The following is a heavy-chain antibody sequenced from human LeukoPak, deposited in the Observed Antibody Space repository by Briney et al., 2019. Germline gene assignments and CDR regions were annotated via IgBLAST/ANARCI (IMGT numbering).Heavy chain of an antibody. Sequence: GGSLRLSCAASGFTFTSYAMSWVRQAQGRGLEWVSAIIGSGGSTYYTDSVKGRFTISRDNSKNTLYLQMNSLRAEDTAVYYCARGPYSSGWYTEGGAFDIWGQGTMVTVSS. CDR2: IIGSGGST. CDR3: ARGPYSSGWYTEGGAFDI. V-gene: IGHV3-23*01. CDR1: GFTFTSYA. J-gene: IGHJ3*02. D-gene: IGHD6-19*01.